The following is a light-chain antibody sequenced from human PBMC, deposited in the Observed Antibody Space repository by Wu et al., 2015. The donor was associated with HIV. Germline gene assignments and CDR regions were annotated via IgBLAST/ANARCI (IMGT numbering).Light chain of an antibody. CDR1: QSISRY. J-gene: IGKJ1*01. Sequence: DIQMIQSPSTLYASEGDRVTITCRASQSISRYLAWYQQKPGRAPQLLIYKASNLQSGVPSRFSGRGSGTEFTLTISSLEPDDFAVYYCQHRSDWPTFGQGTKVEIQ. V-gene: IGKV1-5*03. CDR3: QHRSDWPT. CDR2: KAS.